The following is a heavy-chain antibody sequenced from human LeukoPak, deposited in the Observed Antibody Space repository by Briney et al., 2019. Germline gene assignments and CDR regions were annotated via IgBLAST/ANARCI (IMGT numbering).Heavy chain of an antibody. Sequence: GGSLRLSCAASGFTFSDYSMNWVRQAPGKGLEWVSSISSTSKYIYYGDSVKGRFTISRDNAKNTLYLQMNSLRAEDTAIYYCAKENWGYNWKYDSSGSGINYWGQGTLVTFSS. J-gene: IGHJ4*02. D-gene: IGHD3-22*01. CDR1: GFTFSDYS. V-gene: IGHV3-21*04. CDR3: AKENWGYNWKYDSSGSGINY. CDR2: ISSTSKYI.